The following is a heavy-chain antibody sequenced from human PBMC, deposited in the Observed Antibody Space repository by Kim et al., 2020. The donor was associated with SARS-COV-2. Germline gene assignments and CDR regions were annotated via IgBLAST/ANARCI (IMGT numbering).Heavy chain of an antibody. Sequence: GGSLRLSCTTSGFTFTGYAMSWVRQDPGKGLEWVSSIDGSDGTTYYVDSVKGRFTISRDNSKNTLYLQMSNLRADDTAVYYCMKGGWGWIWDHWGQGTLV. J-gene: IGHJ4*02. CDR3: MKGGWGWIWDH. CDR2: IDGSDGTT. V-gene: IGHV3-23*01. D-gene: IGHD2-2*03. CDR1: GFTFTGYA.